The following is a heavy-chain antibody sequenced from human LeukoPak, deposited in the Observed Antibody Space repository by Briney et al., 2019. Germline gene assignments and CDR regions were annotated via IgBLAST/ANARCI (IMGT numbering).Heavy chain of an antibody. CDR1: GGSFSVYY. Sequence: SETLSLTCAVYGGSFSVYYWSWIRQPPGKGLEWIGEINHSGSTNYNPSLKSRVTISVDTSKNQFSLKLSSVTAADTAVYYCARGKHQPIVVVPAALEYWGQGTLVTVSS. CDR2: INHSGST. D-gene: IGHD2-2*01. CDR3: ARGKHQPIVVVPAALEY. V-gene: IGHV4-34*01. J-gene: IGHJ4*02.